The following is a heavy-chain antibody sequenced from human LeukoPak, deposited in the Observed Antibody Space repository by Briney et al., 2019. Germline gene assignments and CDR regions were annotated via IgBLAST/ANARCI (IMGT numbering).Heavy chain of an antibody. Sequence: GGSLRLSCAASGFTFSSYSMNWVRQAPGKGLEWVSSISSSSSYIYCADSVKGRFTISRDNAKNSLYLQMNSLRAEDTAVYYCASFWVESSGPKGAFDIWGQGTMVTVSS. J-gene: IGHJ3*02. D-gene: IGHD6-19*01. V-gene: IGHV3-21*01. CDR3: ASFWVESSGPKGAFDI. CDR1: GFTFSSYS. CDR2: ISSSSSYI.